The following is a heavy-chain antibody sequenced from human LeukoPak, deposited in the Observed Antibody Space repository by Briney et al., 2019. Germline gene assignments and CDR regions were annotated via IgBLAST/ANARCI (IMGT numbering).Heavy chain of an antibody. V-gene: IGHV4-59*12. J-gene: IGHJ4*02. CDR2: IYYSGST. CDR1: GGSISSYY. D-gene: IGHD3-10*01. CDR3: ARTASGRALGY. Sequence: SETLSLTCTVSGGSISSYYWSWIRQPPGKGLEWIGYIYYSGSTNYNPSLKSRVTISVDTSKNQFSLKLSSVTAADTAVYYCARTASGRALGYWGQGTLVTVSS.